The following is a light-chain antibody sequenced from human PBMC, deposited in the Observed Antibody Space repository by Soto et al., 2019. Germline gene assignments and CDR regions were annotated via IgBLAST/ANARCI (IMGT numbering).Light chain of an antibody. V-gene: IGKV3-15*01. J-gene: IGKJ4*01. CDR2: GAS. CDR3: QPHNNWPVVT. Sequence: EMVMTQSPATLSVSPGERVTLSCRASRSISSNLAWYQQKPGQAPRLLIYGASTRATGIPARFSGSGSGTEFTLTINSLQSEDFAMYYCQPHNNWPVVTFGGGTKVDI. CDR1: RSISSN.